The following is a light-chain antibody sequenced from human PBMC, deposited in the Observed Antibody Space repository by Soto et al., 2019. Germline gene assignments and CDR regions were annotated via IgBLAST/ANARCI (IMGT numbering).Light chain of an antibody. Sequence: QSALTQPPSASGSPGQSVTISCTGTSSDVGRYNYVSWYQQHPGKAPKLMIYEVTKRPSGVPDRFSGSKSGNTASLTVSGLQAEDEAGYYCSSYAGSNNVAFGGGTQLSVL. V-gene: IGLV2-8*01. CDR3: SSYAGSNNVA. CDR1: SSDVGRYNY. J-gene: IGLJ2*01. CDR2: EVT.